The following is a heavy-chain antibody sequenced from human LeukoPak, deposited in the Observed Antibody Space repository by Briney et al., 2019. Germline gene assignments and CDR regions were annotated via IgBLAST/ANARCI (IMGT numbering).Heavy chain of an antibody. J-gene: IGHJ4*02. Sequence: KPGGSLRLSCAASGFTFNDYYMSWIRQAPGKGLEWLSYINIGGTNTYYADSVKGRFTISRDNSKNTLYLQMNSLRAEDTAVYYCAKDSSSWYGQLYYFDYWGQGTLVTVSS. CDR1: GFTFNDYY. CDR2: INIGGTNT. CDR3: AKDSSSWYGQLYYFDY. D-gene: IGHD6-13*01. V-gene: IGHV3-11*01.